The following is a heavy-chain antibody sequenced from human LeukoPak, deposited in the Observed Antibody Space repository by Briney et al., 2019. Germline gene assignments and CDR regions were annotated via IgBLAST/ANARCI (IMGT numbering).Heavy chain of an antibody. J-gene: IGHJ4*02. CDR1: GFTFSDYD. V-gene: IGHV3-11*01. CDR3: ARVGISDYGDYVDYYFDY. D-gene: IGHD4-17*01. Sequence: GGSLRLSCAASGFTFSDYDMSWIRQAPGKGLEWVSYISSTGSHIYYADSVKGRFTISRDNAKNSLYLQMNSLRAEDTAVYYCARVGISDYGDYVDYYFDYWGQATLVTVSS. CDR2: ISSTGSHI.